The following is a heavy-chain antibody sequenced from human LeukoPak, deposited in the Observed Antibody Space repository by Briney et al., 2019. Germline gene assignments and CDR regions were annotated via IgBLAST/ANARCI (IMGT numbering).Heavy chain of an antibody. V-gene: IGHV4-61*02. D-gene: IGHD3-22*01. CDR3: AKGYDLYYDSSGYTR. CDR2: IYTSGST. CDR1: GGSISSGSYY. J-gene: IGHJ4*02. Sequence: SETLSLTCTVPGGSISSGSYYWSWIRQPAGKGLEWIGRIYTSGSTNYNPSLKSRVTISVDTSKNQFSLKLSSVTAADTAVYYCAKGYDLYYDSSGYTRWGQGTLVTVSS.